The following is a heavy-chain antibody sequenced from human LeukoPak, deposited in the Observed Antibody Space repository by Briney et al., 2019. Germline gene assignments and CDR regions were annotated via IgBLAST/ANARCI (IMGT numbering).Heavy chain of an antibody. J-gene: IGHJ4*02. CDR2: INPNSGGT. Sequence: ASVKVSCKASGYTFTGYYMHWVRQAPGQGLEWMGWINPNSGGTNYAQKFQGRVTMTRDTSISTAYMELSRLRSDDTAVYYCAREAGYSGYGGLDYWGQGTLVTVSS. D-gene: IGHD5-12*01. CDR1: GYTFTGYY. V-gene: IGHV1-2*02. CDR3: AREAGYSGYGGLDY.